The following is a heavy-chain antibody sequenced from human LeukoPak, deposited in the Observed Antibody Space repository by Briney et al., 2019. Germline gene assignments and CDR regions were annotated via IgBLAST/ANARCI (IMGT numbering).Heavy chain of an antibody. Sequence: PGGSLRLSCAASGFTFSSYSMNRVRQAPGKGLEWVSSISSSSSYIYYADSVKGRFTISRDNAKNSLYLQMNSLRAEDTAVYYCARVRPGSDAFDIWGQGTMVTVSS. CDR1: GFTFSSYS. CDR3: ARVRPGSDAFDI. D-gene: IGHD1-14*01. CDR2: ISSSSSYI. V-gene: IGHV3-21*01. J-gene: IGHJ3*02.